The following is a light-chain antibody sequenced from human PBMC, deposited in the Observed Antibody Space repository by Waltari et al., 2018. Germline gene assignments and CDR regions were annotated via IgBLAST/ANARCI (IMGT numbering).Light chain of an antibody. CDR3: QQRSSWTPHT. V-gene: IGKV3-11*01. CDR1: QGVGTY. Sequence: EIVLTQSPATLSLSPGETATPPCRASQGVGTYLAWYQQKPGQAPRLLIYDASNRATGIPDRFRGSGSGTDFTLTISSLEPEDFAVYYCQQRSSWTPHTFGQGARLEIK. J-gene: IGKJ2*01. CDR2: DAS.